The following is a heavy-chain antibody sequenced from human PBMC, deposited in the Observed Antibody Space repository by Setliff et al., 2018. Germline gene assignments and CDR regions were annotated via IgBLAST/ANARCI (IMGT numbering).Heavy chain of an antibody. Sequence: SETLSLTCVVYGGSFSGYYWSWIRQPPGKGLEWVGEINHSGTTNYNPSLKSRVTISVDTSKNQFSLKLSSVTAADTAVYYCAREAVYSSSWYFYYYGMDVWGQGTTVTVSS. V-gene: IGHV4-34*01. CDR1: GGSFSGYY. CDR2: INHSGTT. CDR3: AREAVYSSSWYFYYYGMDV. J-gene: IGHJ6*02. D-gene: IGHD6-13*01.